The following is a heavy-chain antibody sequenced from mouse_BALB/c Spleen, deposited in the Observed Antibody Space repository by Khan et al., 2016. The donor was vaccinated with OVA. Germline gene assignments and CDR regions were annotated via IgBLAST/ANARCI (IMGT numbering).Heavy chain of an antibody. V-gene: IGHV3-2*02. CDR2: ISYSGST. J-gene: IGHJ4*01. CDR1: GYSITSDYA. CDR3: ARDGTRYNYAMDY. D-gene: IGHD2-1*01. Sequence: EVQLQESGPGLVKPSQSLSITCTVTGYSITSDYAWNWIRQFPGNKLEWMGYISYSGSTSYNQSLKSRISITRDTSKNQFFLQLNSVTTEDTATYYCARDGTRYNYAMDYWGQGTAVTVSS.